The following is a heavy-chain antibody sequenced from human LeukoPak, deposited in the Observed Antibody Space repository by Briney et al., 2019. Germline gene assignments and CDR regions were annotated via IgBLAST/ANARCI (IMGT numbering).Heavy chain of an antibody. CDR2: IYSDGST. Sequence: GGSLRLSCAASGFTVRSNYMNWVRRAPGKGLEWVSVIYSDGSTYYADSVKGRFTISRDFSKNTLYLQMDSLRAEDTAVYYCAKPASVDTPMVPCDYWGQGTLVTVSP. CDR1: GFTVRSNY. J-gene: IGHJ4*02. CDR3: AKPASVDTPMVPCDY. V-gene: IGHV3-66*04. D-gene: IGHD5-18*01.